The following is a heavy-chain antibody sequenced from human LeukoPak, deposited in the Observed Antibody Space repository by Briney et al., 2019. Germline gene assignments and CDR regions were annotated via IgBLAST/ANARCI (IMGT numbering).Heavy chain of an antibody. CDR3: ARESGEYSSSWYPVNWFDP. CDR2: ISAYNGNT. D-gene: IGHD6-13*01. V-gene: IGHV1-18*01. J-gene: IGHJ5*02. Sequence: ASVKVSCKASGYTFTSYGISWVRQAPGQGLEWMGWISAYNGNTNYAQKLQGRVTMTTDTSTSTAYMELRSLRSDDTAVYYCARESGEYSSSWYPVNWFDPWGQGTLVTVSS. CDR1: GYTFTSYG.